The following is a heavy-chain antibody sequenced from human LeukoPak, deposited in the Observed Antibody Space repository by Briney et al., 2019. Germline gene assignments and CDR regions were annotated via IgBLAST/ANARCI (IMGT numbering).Heavy chain of an antibody. D-gene: IGHD5-18*01. CDR1: GGSIISSSYY. CDR3: ARHSGYSYGYAYYYYYMDV. J-gene: IGHJ6*03. V-gene: IGHV4-39*01. Sequence: PSETLSLTCAVSGGSIISSSYYWGWIRQPPGKGLEWIGSIYYSGSTYYNPSLKSRVTISVDPSKNQFSLKLSSVTAADTAVYYCARHSGYSYGYAYYYYYMDVWGKRTTVTVSS. CDR2: IYYSGST.